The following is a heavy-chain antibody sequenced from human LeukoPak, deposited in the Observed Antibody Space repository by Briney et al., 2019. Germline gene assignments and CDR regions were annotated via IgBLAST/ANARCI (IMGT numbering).Heavy chain of an antibody. CDR3: ARDRADYFDSNGYYSSFDY. V-gene: IGHV3-21*01. Sequence: SGGSLRLSCAASGLTFSTYSMNWVRQAPGKGLEWVSSISSSGNYRYYADSVKGRFTISRDNAKNSLYLQMNSLRDEDTAVYYCARDRADYFDSNGYYSSFDYWGQGTPVTVSS. D-gene: IGHD3-22*01. CDR1: GLTFSTYS. CDR2: ISSSGNYR. J-gene: IGHJ4*02.